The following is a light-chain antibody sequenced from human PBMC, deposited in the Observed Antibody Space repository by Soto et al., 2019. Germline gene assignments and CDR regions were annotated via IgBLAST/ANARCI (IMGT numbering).Light chain of an antibody. J-gene: IGKJ1*01. CDR3: QQYYTTPWT. CDR2: WAS. Sequence: DIVMTQSPNSLAVSLGERATINCRSSQTILYSSNNKTYLAWYQLKAGQPPKLLFSWASTRESGVPDRFSGSGSGTDFTLTISSLQAEDVAVYCCQQYYTTPWTFGQGTKVEIK. CDR1: QTILYSSNNKTY. V-gene: IGKV4-1*01.